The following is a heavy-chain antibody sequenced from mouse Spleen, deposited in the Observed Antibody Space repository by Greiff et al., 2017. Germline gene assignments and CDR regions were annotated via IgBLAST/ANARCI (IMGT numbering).Heavy chain of an antibody. D-gene: IGHD3-3*01. J-gene: IGHJ4*01. V-gene: IGHV3-6*01. CDR3: ARGDGGYAMDY. CDR1: GYSITSGYY. Sequence: VQLQQSGPGLVKPSQSLSLTCSVPGYSITSGYYWNWIRQFPGNKLEWMGYISYDGSNNYNPSLKNRISITRDTSKNQFFLKLNSVTTEDTATYYCARGDGGYAMDYWGQGTSVTVSS. CDR2: ISYDGSN.